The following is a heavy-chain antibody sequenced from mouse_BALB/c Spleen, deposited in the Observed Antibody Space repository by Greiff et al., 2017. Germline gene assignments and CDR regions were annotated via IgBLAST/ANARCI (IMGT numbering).Heavy chain of an antibody. CDR3: ARSRGNYLDY. CDR1: GYTFTDYA. D-gene: IGHD2-1*01. CDR2: ISTYYGNT. V-gene: IGHV1-67*01. Sequence: QVHVKQSGPELVRPGVSVKISCKGSGYTFTDYAMHWVKQSHAKSLEWIGVISTYYGNTNYNQKFKGKATMTVDKSSSTAYMELARLTSEDSAIYYCARSRGNYLDYWGQGTSVTVSS. J-gene: IGHJ4*01.